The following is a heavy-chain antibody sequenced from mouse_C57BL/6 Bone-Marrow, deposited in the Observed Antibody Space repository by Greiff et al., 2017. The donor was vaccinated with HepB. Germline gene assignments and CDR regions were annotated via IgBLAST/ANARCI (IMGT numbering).Heavy chain of an antibody. CDR2: IRLKSDNYAT. CDR3: TFITTVVADY. J-gene: IGHJ2*01. D-gene: IGHD1-1*01. Sequence: DVKLVESGGGLVQPGGSMKLSCVASGFTFSNYWMNWVRQSPEKGLEWVAQIRLKSDNYATHYAESVKGRFTISRDDSKSSVYLQMNNLRAEDTGIYYCTFITTVVADYWGQGTTLTVSS. CDR1: GFTFSNYW. V-gene: IGHV6-3*01.